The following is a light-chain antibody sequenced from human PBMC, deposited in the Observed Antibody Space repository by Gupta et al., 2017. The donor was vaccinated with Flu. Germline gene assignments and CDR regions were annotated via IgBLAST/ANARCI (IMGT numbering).Light chain of an antibody. CDR2: LGS. CDR1: QSLRHSNGYKY. Sequence: DIVMTQSPLSLPVTPGEPACISCRSSQSLRHSNGYKYLDWYLVKAVLSPQLLIYLGSKRGSGVRDRFSGSRSGTDFTLIISRGESEDIGLYYCSQELQTPWTFGQGTKVEIK. J-gene: IGKJ1*01. CDR3: SQELQTPWT. V-gene: IGKV2-28*01.